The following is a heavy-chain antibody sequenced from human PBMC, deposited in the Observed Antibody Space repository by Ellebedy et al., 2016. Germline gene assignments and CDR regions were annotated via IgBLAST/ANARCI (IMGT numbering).Heavy chain of an antibody. V-gene: IGHV1-69*13. J-gene: IGHJ4*02. CDR1: GGTFSSYA. D-gene: IGHD1-26*01. CDR2: IIPIFGTA. CDR3: ARGEVGATWFLDY. Sequence: SVKVSXXASGGTFSSYAISWVRQAPGQGLEWMGGIIPIFGTANYAQKFQGRVTITADESMSTAYMELSSLRSEDTAVYYCARGEVGATWFLDYWGQGTLVTVSS.